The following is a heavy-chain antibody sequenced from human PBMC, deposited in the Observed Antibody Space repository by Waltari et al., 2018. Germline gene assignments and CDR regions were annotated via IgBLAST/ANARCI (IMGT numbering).Heavy chain of an antibody. CDR1: GGSISSYY. D-gene: IGHD6-19*01. CDR3: ARELRAVAGYYFDY. J-gene: IGHJ4*02. CDR2: IDTSGST. V-gene: IGHV4-4*09. Sequence: QVQLQESGPGLVKPSETLSLTCTVSGGSISSYYWSWIRQPPGKGLEWIGYIDTSGSTNYNPSLKSRVTISVDTSKNQFSLKLSSVTAADTAVYYCARELRAVAGYYFDYWGQGTLVTVSS.